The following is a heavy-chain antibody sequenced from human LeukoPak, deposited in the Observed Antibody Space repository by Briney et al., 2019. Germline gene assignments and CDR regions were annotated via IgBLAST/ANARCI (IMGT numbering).Heavy chain of an antibody. CDR1: GFTFSSYG. V-gene: IGHV3-30*02. CDR3: AKDGAFYYYYMDV. CDR2: TRSDGSNK. J-gene: IGHJ6*03. Sequence: GGSLRLSCAASGFTFSSYGMHWVRQAPGKGLEWVAFTRSDGSNKQYADSVKGRFTISRDNSKNTLYLQMNSLRPEDTAVYYCAKDGAFYYYYMDVWGKGTTVTVSS. D-gene: IGHD3-16*01.